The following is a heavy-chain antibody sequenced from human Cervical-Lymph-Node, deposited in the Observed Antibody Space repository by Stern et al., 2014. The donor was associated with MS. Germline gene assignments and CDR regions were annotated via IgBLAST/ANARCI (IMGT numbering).Heavy chain of an antibody. J-gene: IGHJ6*02. CDR2: ISYDGSNK. CDR1: GFTFSSFS. CDR3: ARDRRADPYYYYGMDV. Sequence: VQLLESGGGVVQPGRSLRLSCAASGFTFSSFSMHWVRPAPGKGLEWLSVISYDGSNKYYADSVQGRFTVSRDNSNNTLYLQVNSLRTEDTAVYYCARDRRADPYYYYGMDVWGQGTTVTVSS. V-gene: IGHV3-30-3*01.